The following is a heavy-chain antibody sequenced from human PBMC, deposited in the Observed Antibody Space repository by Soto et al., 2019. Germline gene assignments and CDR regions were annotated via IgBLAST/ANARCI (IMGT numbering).Heavy chain of an antibody. Sequence: QVQLQESGPGLVKPSETLSLTCTVSGGSISSYYWSWIRQPPGKGLEWIGYSHYSGSTNYNPSLKRRVTILVDTSQNQFSLKLSSVTAADTAVYYCARKWSGLDYWGQGTLVTVSS. CDR3: ARKWSGLDY. J-gene: IGHJ4*02. CDR1: GGSISSYY. V-gene: IGHV4-59*01. D-gene: IGHD3-3*01. CDR2: SHYSGST.